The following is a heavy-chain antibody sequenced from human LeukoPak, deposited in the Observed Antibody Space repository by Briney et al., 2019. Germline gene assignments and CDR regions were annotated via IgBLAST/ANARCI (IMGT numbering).Heavy chain of an antibody. D-gene: IGHD6-6*01. J-gene: IGHJ4*02. Sequence: GGSLRLSCAASGFTFSNSWMSWLRQAPGKGLEWVANINQDGSEKIYVDSVKGRLTMSRDNAKNSLFLQMSSLRADDTAVYYCARVGYSSSSKDYWGQGTLVTVSS. CDR2: INQDGSEK. CDR1: GFTFSNSW. V-gene: IGHV3-7*01. CDR3: ARVGYSSSSKDY.